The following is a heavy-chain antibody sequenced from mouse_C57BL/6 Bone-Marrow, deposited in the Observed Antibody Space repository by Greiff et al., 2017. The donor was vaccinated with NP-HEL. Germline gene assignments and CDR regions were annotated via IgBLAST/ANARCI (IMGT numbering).Heavy chain of an antibody. CDR3: ASGTGFFYAMDY. Sequence: VQRVESGPELVRPGVSVKISCKGSGYTFTDYAMHWVKQSHAKSLEWIGVISTYYGDASYNQKFKDKATMTVDKSSSTAYMELARLTSEDSAVYYCASGTGFFYAMDYWGQGTSVTVSS. J-gene: IGHJ4*01. CDR2: ISTYYGDA. V-gene: IGHV1-67*01. CDR1: GYTFTDYA.